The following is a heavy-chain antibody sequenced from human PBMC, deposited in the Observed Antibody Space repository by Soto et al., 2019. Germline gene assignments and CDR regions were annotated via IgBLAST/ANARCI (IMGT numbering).Heavy chain of an antibody. Sequence: SETLSLTCTVSGGSISSYYWSWIRQPAGKGLEWIGRIYTSGSTNYNPSLKSRVTMPVDTSKNQFSLKLSSVTAADTAVYYCARDIMVLGPYYYYGMDVWGQGTTVTVSS. CDR3: ARDIMVLGPYYYYGMDV. CDR2: IYTSGST. J-gene: IGHJ6*02. CDR1: GGSISSYY. D-gene: IGHD3-10*01. V-gene: IGHV4-4*07.